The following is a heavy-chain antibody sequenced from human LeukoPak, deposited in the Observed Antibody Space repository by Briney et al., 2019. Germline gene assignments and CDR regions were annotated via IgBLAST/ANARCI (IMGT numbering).Heavy chain of an antibody. CDR3: ARGSGYVLDY. Sequence: PGGSLRLSCAASGVSLSAFEMTWVRQAPGKGLEWISHISTGGRTIYYADSVKGRFTISRDNAKNSLYLQMNSLRGEDTGVYYCARGSGYVLDYWTQGTLVTVSS. V-gene: IGHV3-48*03. J-gene: IGHJ4*02. CDR2: ISTGGRTI. D-gene: IGHD2-15*01. CDR1: GVSLSAFE.